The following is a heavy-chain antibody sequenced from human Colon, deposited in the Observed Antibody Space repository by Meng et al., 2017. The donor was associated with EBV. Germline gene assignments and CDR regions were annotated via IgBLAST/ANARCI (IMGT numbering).Heavy chain of an antibody. CDR2: MNQSGST. CDR3: ARAWGYCSSGSCRTG. Sequence: QGQLKQWGAGLLKPSETLSLTCAVYGGASSNFYWSWIRQPPGKGLEWIGEMNQSGSTNYNPSLKSRVTISVDASKNQFSLKLSSVTAADTAVYYCARAWGYCSSGSCRTGWGQGTLVTVSS. V-gene: IGHV4-34*01. CDR1: GGASSNFY. J-gene: IGHJ4*02. D-gene: IGHD2-15*01.